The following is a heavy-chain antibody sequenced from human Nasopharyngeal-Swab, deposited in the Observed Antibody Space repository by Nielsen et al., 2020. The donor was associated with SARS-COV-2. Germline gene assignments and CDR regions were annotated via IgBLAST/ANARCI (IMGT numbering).Heavy chain of an antibody. CDR1: GYIFTNYW. V-gene: IGHV5-51*01. J-gene: IGHJ4*02. D-gene: IGHD3-16*01. Sequence: GESLKISCEASGYIFTNYWIGWVRQKPGKGLEWMGIIYPGDSDTRYSPSFQGQVTFSADKSINTAYLQWSSLQASDSAMYYCAKLGGYSTYWYHFDFWDQGTLVTVSS. CDR3: AKLGGYSTYWYHFDF. CDR2: IYPGDSDT.